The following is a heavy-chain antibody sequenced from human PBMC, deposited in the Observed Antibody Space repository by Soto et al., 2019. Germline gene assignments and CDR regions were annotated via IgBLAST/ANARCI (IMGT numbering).Heavy chain of an antibody. Sequence: EVQLLESGGGLVQPGGSLRLSWAASGFTFSSNGMTCVRQAPGKGLEWGSIISGNSDTTYYADSVKGRFNVSRDNSKNTLYLQMNSLRVEDTAIYYWVKDNYWADPGWGQGTLVTVSS. J-gene: IGHJ4*02. V-gene: IGHV3-23*01. D-gene: IGHD4-4*01. CDR3: VKDNYWADPG. CDR1: GFTFSSNG. CDR2: ISGNSDTT.